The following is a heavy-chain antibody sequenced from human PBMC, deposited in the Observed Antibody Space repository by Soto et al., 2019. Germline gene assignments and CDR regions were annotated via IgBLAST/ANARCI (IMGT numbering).Heavy chain of an antibody. Sequence: SGPTLVNPKQTLILTCAFSGFSLSRKGMSVSWIRQPPGKALEFLALIDWEEEKFYSPSLRTRLTVSKDTSKSQVVLTLTNVDPVETATYYCTRSTNRNYQYYFDYWGQGTLLTVSS. CDR3: TRSTNRNYQYYFDY. J-gene: IGHJ4*02. CDR2: IDWEEEK. V-gene: IGHV2-70*01. D-gene: IGHD1-7*01. CDR1: GFSLSRKGMS.